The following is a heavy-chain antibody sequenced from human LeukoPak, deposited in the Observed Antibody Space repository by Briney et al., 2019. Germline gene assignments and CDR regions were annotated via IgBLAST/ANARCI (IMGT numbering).Heavy chain of an antibody. J-gene: IGHJ4*02. V-gene: IGHV4-59*12. CDR3: ARLTGMVRGDYYFDY. CDR1: GGSISSYY. D-gene: IGHD3-10*01. Sequence: KPSETLSLTCTVSGGSISSYYWSWIRQTPGKGLEWIGNIYNSGTTNYNPSLKSRVTISVDTSKNQFSLKLSSVTAADTAVYYCARLTGMVRGDYYFDYWGLGTLVTVSS. CDR2: IYNSGTT.